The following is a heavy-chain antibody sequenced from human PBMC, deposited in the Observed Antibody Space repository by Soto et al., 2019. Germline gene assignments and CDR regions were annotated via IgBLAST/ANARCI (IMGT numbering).Heavy chain of an antibody. V-gene: IGHV3-23*01. Sequence: GGSLRLSCAASGFTFSSYAMSWVRQAPGKGLEWVSAISGSGGSTYYADSVKGRFTISRDNSKNTLYLQMNSLRAEDTAVYYCAKFLYFGGSGSYYNSPKSYYYYGMDVWGQGTTVTVSS. CDR2: ISGSGGST. CDR3: AKFLYFGGSGSYYNSPKSYYYYGMDV. J-gene: IGHJ6*02. D-gene: IGHD3-10*01. CDR1: GFTFSSYA.